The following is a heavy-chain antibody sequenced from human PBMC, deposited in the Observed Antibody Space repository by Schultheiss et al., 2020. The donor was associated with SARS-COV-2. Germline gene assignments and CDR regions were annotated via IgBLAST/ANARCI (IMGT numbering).Heavy chain of an antibody. Sequence: SQTLSLTCTVSGGSISSSSYYWGWIRQPPGKGLEWIGYIYYSGSTYYNPSLKSRVTISVDTSKNQFSLKLSSVTAADTAVYYCARGYYGSGTHFRWFDPWGQGTLVTVSS. J-gene: IGHJ5*02. CDR2: IYYSGST. CDR3: ARGYYGSGTHFRWFDP. D-gene: IGHD3-10*01. CDR1: GGSISSSSYY. V-gene: IGHV4-39*07.